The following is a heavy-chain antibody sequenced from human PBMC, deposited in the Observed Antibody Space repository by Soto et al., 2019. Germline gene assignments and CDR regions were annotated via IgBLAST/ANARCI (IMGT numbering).Heavy chain of an antibody. CDR3: ARHCHCCMDV. Sequence: EMQLVESGGGLVQPGGSLRLSCAASGFTFSNFWMTWVRQTPGKGLEWVANMNPDGSAINYVDSVKGRFTISRDNAESSLYLQMNSLRAEDTAVFYCARHCHCCMDVWGRGTTVTVSS. D-gene: IGHD2-21*02. V-gene: IGHV3-7*01. CDR1: GFTFSNFW. J-gene: IGHJ6*03. CDR2: MNPDGSAI.